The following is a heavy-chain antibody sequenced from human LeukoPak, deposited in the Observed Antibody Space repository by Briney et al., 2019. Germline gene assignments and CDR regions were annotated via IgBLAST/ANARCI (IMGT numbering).Heavy chain of an antibody. V-gene: IGHV1-69*05. CDR2: IIPIFGTA. J-gene: IGHJ4*02. D-gene: IGHD6-13*01. CDR1: GGTFISYA. CDR3: ARDLARKSPSWYPPLD. Sequence: VASVKVSCKASGGTFISYAISWVRQAPGQGLEWMGRIIPIFGTANYAQKFQGRVTITTDESTSTAYMELSSLRSEDTAVYYCARDLARKSPSWYPPLDWGQGTLVTVSS.